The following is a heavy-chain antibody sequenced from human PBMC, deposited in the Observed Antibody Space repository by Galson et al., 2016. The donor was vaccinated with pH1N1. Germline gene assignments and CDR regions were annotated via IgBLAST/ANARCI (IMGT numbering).Heavy chain of an antibody. Sequence: SLRLSCAASGFTLSCCAMHWVRQAPGKGLECVALISKDGNNVYCADSVKGRFTISRDSSNNTLYLQMNSLRTEDTAIYYCARSRDFSFDYWGQGALVTVAS. CDR2: ISKDGNNV. J-gene: IGHJ4*02. D-gene: IGHD4-11*01. CDR1: GFTLSCCA. CDR3: ARSRDFSFDY. V-gene: IGHV3-30*04.